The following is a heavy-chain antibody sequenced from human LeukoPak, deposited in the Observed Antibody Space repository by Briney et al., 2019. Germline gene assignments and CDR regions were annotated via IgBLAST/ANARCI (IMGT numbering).Heavy chain of an antibody. J-gene: IGHJ4*02. CDR2: IIPGGGST. V-gene: IGHV1-46*01. D-gene: IGHD3-22*01. Sequence: GASVKVSCKASGYTFTSYYIHWVRQAPGQGLEWMGIIIPGGGSTSYAQKFQGRVTMTRDTSTSTVYMELSSLRSEGTAVYYCARDREWGPEDYYDGWGQGTLVTVSS. CDR1: GYTFTSYY. CDR3: ARDREWGPEDYYDG.